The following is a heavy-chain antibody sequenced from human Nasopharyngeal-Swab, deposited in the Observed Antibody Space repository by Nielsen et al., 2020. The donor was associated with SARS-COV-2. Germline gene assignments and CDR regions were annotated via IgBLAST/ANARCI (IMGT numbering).Heavy chain of an antibody. J-gene: IGHJ6*03. Sequence: WIRQSPSRGLEWLGRTYYRSKWYNDYAVSVKSRITINPDTPKNQLSLHLNSVTPEDTAVYYCARARGAYGDYYYYYYTDVWGKGTTVTVSS. D-gene: IGHD4-17*01. V-gene: IGHV6-1*01. CDR2: TYYRSKWYN. CDR3: ARARGAYGDYYYYYYTDV.